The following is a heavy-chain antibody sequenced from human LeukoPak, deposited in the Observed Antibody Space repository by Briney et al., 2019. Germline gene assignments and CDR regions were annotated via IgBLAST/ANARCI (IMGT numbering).Heavy chain of an antibody. Sequence: GGSLRLSCVGSELTFSSYWMSWVRQAPGKGLEWVANIKQDGSEKDYVDSVKGRFTISRDNARNSLYLQMNSLRAEDTAVYYCARGSSGWYFDFWGQGTLVTVSS. CDR1: ELTFSSYW. CDR3: ARGSSGWYFDF. V-gene: IGHV3-7*01. J-gene: IGHJ4*02. CDR2: IKQDGSEK. D-gene: IGHD6-19*01.